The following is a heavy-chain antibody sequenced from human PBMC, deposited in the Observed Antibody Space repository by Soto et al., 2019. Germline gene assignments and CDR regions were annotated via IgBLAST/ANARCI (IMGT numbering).Heavy chain of an antibody. D-gene: IGHD6-19*01. CDR2: ISGSGGST. CDR3: AKDRKSGSGWYWDY. Sequence: EVQLLESGGGLVQPGGSLRLSCAASGFTFSSFAMSWVRQAPGKGLEWVSGISGSGGSTYYADSVEGRFTISRDNSKSTLYLQMNSLRGEDTAVYYCAKDRKSGSGWYWDYWGQGTLVTGSS. CDR1: GFTFSSFA. J-gene: IGHJ4*02. V-gene: IGHV3-23*01.